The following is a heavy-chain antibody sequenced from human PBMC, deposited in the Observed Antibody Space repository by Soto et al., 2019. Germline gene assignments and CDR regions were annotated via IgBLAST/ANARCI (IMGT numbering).Heavy chain of an antibody. V-gene: IGHV3-33*01. CDR2: IWYDGSNK. CDR1: GFTFSSYG. Sequence: QVQLVESGGGVVQPGRSLRLSCAASGFTFSSYGMHWVRQAPGKGLEWVAVIWYDGSNKYYADSVKGRFTISRDNSKHTLDPQMNSLRAEDTDVHYGARDRCRSTSCYGPRWDYYHGMDVWGQGTTVTVSS. D-gene: IGHD2-2*01. J-gene: IGHJ6*02. CDR3: ARDRCRSTSCYGPRWDYYHGMDV.